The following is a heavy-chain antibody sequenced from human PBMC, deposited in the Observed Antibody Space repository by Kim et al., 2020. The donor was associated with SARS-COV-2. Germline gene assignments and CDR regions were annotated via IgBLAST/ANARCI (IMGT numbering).Heavy chain of an antibody. CDR2: IYYSGST. Sequence: SETLSLTCTVSGGSISSYYWSWIRQPPGKGLEWIGYIYYSGSTNYNPSLKSRVTISVDTSKNQFSLKLSSVTAADTAVYYCARDKNPFDPWGQGTLVTVSS. CDR3: ARDKNPFDP. CDR1: GGSISSYY. J-gene: IGHJ5*02. V-gene: IGHV4-59*01.